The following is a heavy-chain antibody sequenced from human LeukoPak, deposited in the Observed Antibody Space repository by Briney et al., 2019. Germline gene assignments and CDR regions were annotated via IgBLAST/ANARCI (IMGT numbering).Heavy chain of an antibody. V-gene: IGHV3-33*01. D-gene: IGHD4-11*01. CDR2: IWSDGTNK. J-gene: IGHJ4*02. CDR3: ARDAQRGFDYSNSLQY. Sequence: PGGSLRLSCAAAGFTFNHYGMHWVRQAPGKGLEWVPVIWSDGTNKYYAASVKGRFTISRDDFDNTVYLQMSSLRADDTGVYYCARDAQRGFDYSNSLQYWGQGTPVTVST. CDR1: GFTFNHYG.